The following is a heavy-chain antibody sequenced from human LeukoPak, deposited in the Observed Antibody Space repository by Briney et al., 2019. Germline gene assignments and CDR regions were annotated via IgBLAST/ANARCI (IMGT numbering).Heavy chain of an antibody. J-gene: IGHJ4*02. D-gene: IGHD2-21*02. V-gene: IGHV3-9*01. CDR2: ISWNSGNI. CDR3: ARGRVVVTAQFRAGIDF. CDR1: GFSFDDYA. Sequence: GGSLRLSCAASGFSFDDYAMHWVRQAPGKGLEWVSGISWNSGNIGYADSVKGRSTISRDNAKNSLNLQMNSLRAEDTAVYYCARGRVVVTAQFRAGIDFWGQGTLVTVSS.